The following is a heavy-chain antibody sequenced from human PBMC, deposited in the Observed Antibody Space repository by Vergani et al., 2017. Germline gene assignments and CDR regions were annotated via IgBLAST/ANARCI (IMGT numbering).Heavy chain of an antibody. D-gene: IGHD3-22*01. CDR2: INPSGGST. CDR1: GYTFTSYY. V-gene: IGHV1-46*01. J-gene: IGHJ3*02. Sequence: QVQLVQSGAEVKKPGASVKVSCKASGYTFTSYYMHWVRQAPGQGLEWMGIINPSGGSTSYAQNFQGRVTMTRDTSTGTVYMELSSLRSEDTAVYYCARDSSTYYDSSGYYISPDAFDIWGQGTMVTVSS. CDR3: ARDSSTYYDSSGYYISPDAFDI.